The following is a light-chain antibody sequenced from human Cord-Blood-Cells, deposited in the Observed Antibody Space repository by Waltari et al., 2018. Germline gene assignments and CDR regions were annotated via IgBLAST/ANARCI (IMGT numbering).Light chain of an antibody. CDR2: EVS. Sequence: QSALTQPASVSGSPGQSITISCTGPSSDVGSYNLVPWYQQHPGKAPKLMIYEVSKRPSGVSNRFSGSKSGNTASLTISGLQAEDEADYYCCSYAGSSTFEVFGGGTKLTVL. CDR3: CSYAGSSTFEV. CDR1: SSDVGSYNL. J-gene: IGLJ2*01. V-gene: IGLV2-23*02.